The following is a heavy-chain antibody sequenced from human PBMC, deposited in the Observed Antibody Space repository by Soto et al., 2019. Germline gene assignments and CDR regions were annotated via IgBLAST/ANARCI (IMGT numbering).Heavy chain of an antibody. J-gene: IGHJ6*02. CDR2: ISYDGSKK. CDR3: AKAIENYSTGYYKPFYYFGVDV. V-gene: IGHV3-30*18. D-gene: IGHD3-22*01. Sequence: ESGGGVVQPGRTLRLSCAASGFTFGSYGMHWVRQAPGKGLEWVAGISYDGSKKYYGESVKGRFTISSDNSKNTLYLQMNSLRVEDTAVYYCAKAIENYSTGYYKPFYYFGVDVWGQETTVTVSS. CDR1: GFTFGSYG.